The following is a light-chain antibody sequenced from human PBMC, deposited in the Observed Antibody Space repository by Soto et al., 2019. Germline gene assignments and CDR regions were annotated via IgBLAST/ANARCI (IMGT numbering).Light chain of an antibody. V-gene: IGLV2-14*01. Sequence: QSALTQPASVSGSHGQSITISCTGTSSDVGGYNYVSWYQQHPGKAPKLMIYEVSNRPSGVSNRFSGSKSGNTASLTISGLKAEDEADYYCSSYTSSSTLVFGGGTQLTVL. J-gene: IGLJ2*01. CDR1: SSDVGGYNY. CDR3: SSYTSSSTLV. CDR2: EVS.